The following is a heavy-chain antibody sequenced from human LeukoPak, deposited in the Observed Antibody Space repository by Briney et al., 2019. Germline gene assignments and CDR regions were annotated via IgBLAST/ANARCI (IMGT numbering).Heavy chain of an antibody. CDR3: ASPPGRPNGD. CDR1: GFIFSNYP. J-gene: IGHJ4*02. CDR2: ISYDVSSR. V-gene: IGHV3-30*04. Sequence: GGSLRLSCAASGFIFSNYPMQWVRQAPGKGLEWVATISYDVSSRYSAASVKGRFTISRDNSKNTLSLQMNSLRVEDTAMYYCASPPGRPNGDWGQGTLVTVSS. D-gene: IGHD7-27*01.